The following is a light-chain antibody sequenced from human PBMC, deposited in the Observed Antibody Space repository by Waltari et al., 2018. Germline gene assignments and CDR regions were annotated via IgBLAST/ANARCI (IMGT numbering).Light chain of an antibody. CDR1: SSDVGSYNL. Sequence: QSALTQPASVSGSPGQSITISCPGTSSDVGSYNLVSWYQQHPGKAPKLMIYEGSKRPSGVSNRCSGSKSGNTASLTIAGVQAEDEADYYCCSYAGSSTFVVFGGGTKLTVL. CDR3: CSYAGSSTFVV. J-gene: IGLJ2*01. V-gene: IGLV2-23*03. CDR2: EGS.